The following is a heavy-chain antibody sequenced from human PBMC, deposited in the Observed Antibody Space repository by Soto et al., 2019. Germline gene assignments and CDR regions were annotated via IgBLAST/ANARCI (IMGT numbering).Heavy chain of an antibody. Sequence: QVQLVESGGGVVQPGRSLRLSCAASGFTFSSYGMHWVRQAPGKGLERVAVISYDGSNKYYADSVKGRFTISRDNSKNTLYLQMNSLRADDTAVYHCAKGIAARPYLIDYWGQGTLVTVSS. CDR2: ISYDGSNK. D-gene: IGHD6-6*01. CDR1: GFTFSSYG. V-gene: IGHV3-30*18. J-gene: IGHJ4*02. CDR3: AKGIAARPYLIDY.